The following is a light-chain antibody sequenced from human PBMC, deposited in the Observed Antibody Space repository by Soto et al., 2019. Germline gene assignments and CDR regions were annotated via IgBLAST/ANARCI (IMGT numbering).Light chain of an antibody. CDR3: QQANSFPIT. J-gene: IGKJ5*01. V-gene: IGKV1-12*01. CDR2: AAS. Sequence: DIQMTQSPSSVSASVGDRVTITCRASQDIGSWLAWYQQKPGKAPKLLIYAASSLESGVPSRFIGSGSGTDFTLTISSLQPEDFATYYCQQANSFPITFGQGTRLEI. CDR1: QDIGSW.